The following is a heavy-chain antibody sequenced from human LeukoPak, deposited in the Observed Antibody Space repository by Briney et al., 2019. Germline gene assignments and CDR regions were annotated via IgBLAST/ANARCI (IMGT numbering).Heavy chain of an antibody. CDR1: GFTFRSYE. Sequence: PGGSLRLSCAASGFTFRSYEVSWVRQAPGKGLEWVSYISSSGSTIYYADSVKGRVTISRDNAKNSLFLQMNSLRGEDTAVYYCARDKDWAFDYWGQGTLVTV. CDR2: ISSSGSTI. D-gene: IGHD3/OR15-3a*01. V-gene: IGHV3-48*03. J-gene: IGHJ4*02. CDR3: ARDKDWAFDY.